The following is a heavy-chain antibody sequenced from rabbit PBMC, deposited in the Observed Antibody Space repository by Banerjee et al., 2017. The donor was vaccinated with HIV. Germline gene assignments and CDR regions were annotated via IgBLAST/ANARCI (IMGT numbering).Heavy chain of an antibody. Sequence: EESGGDLVQPEGSLTLTCIVSGFSFSSTYWICWVRQAPGKGLEWIACIYAGSSGRTYYATWAKGRFTISKTSSTTVDLKMTSLTAADTATYFCARGYADAYAGYAYAYHLWGQGTLVTVS. CDR3: ARGYADAYAGYAYAYHL. CDR1: GFSFSSTYW. J-gene: IGHJ6*01. CDR2: IYAGSSGRT. D-gene: IGHD6-1*01. V-gene: IGHV1S45*01.